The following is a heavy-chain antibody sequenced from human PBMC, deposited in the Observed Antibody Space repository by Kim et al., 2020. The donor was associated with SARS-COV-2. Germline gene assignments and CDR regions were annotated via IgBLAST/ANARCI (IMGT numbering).Heavy chain of an antibody. D-gene: IGHD4-17*01. CDR3: AREGGDYGDL. J-gene: IGHJ5*02. Sequence: RRIHYADSGKGRFTISGDNAKNSLYLQMNGLRADDTAVYYCAREGGDYGDLWGQGTLVTVSS. CDR2: RRI. V-gene: IGHV3-48*03.